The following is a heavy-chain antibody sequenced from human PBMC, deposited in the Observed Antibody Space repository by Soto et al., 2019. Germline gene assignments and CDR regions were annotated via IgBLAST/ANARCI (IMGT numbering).Heavy chain of an antibody. J-gene: IGHJ3*02. CDR1: GFTFSSYW. Sequence: GGSLRLSCAASGFTFSSYWMSWVRQAPGKGLEWVANIKQDGSEKYYVDSVKGRFTISRDNAKNSLYLQMNSLRAEDTTVYCCARDLGFYQQLDAFDIWGQGTMVTVSS. V-gene: IGHV3-7*01. CDR2: IKQDGSEK. D-gene: IGHD6-13*01. CDR3: ARDLGFYQQLDAFDI.